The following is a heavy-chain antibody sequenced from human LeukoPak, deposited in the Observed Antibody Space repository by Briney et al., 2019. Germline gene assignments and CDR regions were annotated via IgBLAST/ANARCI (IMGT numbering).Heavy chain of an antibody. CDR2: IKQDASEK. CDR3: ARAWYSGYDYLDY. V-gene: IGHV3-7*01. D-gene: IGHD5-12*01. Sequence: GGSLRLSCAASGFTFSSYWMSWVRQAPGKGLEWVANIKQDASEKYYVGSVKGRFTVSRDNAKNSLYLQMNSLRAEDTAVYYCARAWYSGYDYLDYWGQGTLVAVSS. J-gene: IGHJ4*02. CDR1: GFTFSSYW.